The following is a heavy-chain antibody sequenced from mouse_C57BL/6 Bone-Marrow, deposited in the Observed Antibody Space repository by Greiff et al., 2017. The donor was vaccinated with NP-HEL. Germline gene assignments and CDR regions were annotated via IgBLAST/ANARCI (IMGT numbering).Heavy chain of an antibody. J-gene: IGHJ4*01. D-gene: IGHD1-1*01. Sequence: QVQLQQSGAELVRPGASVTLSCKASGYTFTDYEMHWVKQTPVHGLEWIGAIDPETGGTAYNQKFKGKAILTADKSSSTAYMELRSLTSEDSAVYYCTPITTVVATGAMDYWGQGTSVTVSS. V-gene: IGHV1-15*01. CDR1: GYTFTDYE. CDR3: TPITTVVATGAMDY. CDR2: IDPETGGT.